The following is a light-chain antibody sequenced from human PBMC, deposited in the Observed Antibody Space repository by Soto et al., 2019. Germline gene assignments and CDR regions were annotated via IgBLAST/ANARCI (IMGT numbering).Light chain of an antibody. V-gene: IGKV3-15*01. CDR3: QQYNTWLWT. Sequence: EVVMTQSPATLSVSPGERVTLSCRASQSINAHLAWYQQKPGRAPRLLIHGASTRATGIPARFSGSGFGTEFILTISSLQSEDFAIYYCQQYNTWLWTFGQGTKVEI. CDR1: QSINAH. J-gene: IGKJ1*01. CDR2: GAS.